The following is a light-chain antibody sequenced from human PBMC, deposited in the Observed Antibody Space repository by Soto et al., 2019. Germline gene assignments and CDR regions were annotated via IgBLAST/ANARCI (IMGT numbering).Light chain of an antibody. CDR1: SSDVGGYNY. CDR3: SSYTSSSSYV. Sequence: QSVLTQPASVSGSPGQSITISCTGTSSDVGGYNYVSWYQQHPGKAPKLMIYDVSNRPSGVSNRVSGYKSGNTASLTISGLQAEDEADYYCSSYTSSSSYVFGTGTKVTVL. J-gene: IGLJ1*01. V-gene: IGLV2-14*01. CDR2: DVS.